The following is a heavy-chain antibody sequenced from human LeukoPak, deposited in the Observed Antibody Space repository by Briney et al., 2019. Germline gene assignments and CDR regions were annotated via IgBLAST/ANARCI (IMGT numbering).Heavy chain of an antibody. V-gene: IGHV4-39*01. CDR2: IYHSGRT. CDR3: ARRYVLLWFGELQDYFDY. Sequence: SETLSLTCSVSGASISSSNYYWAWIRQPPGMGLEWIGSIYHSGRTYYNPSLKSRVTISVDTSKNQFSLKLSSVTAADTAVYYCARRYVLLWFGELQDYFDYWGQGTLVTVSS. J-gene: IGHJ4*02. CDR1: GASISSSNYY. D-gene: IGHD3-10*01.